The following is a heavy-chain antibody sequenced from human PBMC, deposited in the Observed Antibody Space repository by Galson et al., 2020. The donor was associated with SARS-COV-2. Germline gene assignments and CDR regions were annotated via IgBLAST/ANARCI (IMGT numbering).Heavy chain of an antibody. Sequence: ASVKVSCKASGYTFTSSYMHWVRQAPGQGLEWMGIINPSGGSTSYAQKFQGRVTMTRDTSTSTVYMELSSLRSEDTAVYYCARDRSDCSGGSCYYFDYGGQGTLVTVSS. J-gene: IGHJ4*02. D-gene: IGHD2-15*01. V-gene: IGHV1-46*01. CDR2: INPSGGST. CDR3: ARDRSDCSGGSCYYFDY. CDR1: GYTFTSSY.